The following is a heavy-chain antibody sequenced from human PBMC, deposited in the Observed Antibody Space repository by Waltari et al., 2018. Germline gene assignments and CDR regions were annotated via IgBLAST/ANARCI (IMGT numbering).Heavy chain of an antibody. CDR1: GFAFSSSS. CDR2: ISSSSSYI. Sequence: EVQLVESGGGLVKPGGSLRLSWAASGFAFSSSSMNWVRQAPGKGLEWVSSISSSSSYIYYADAVKGRFTISRDNAKNSLYLQMNSLRAEDTAVYYCAREVPAAIDYWGQGTLVTVSS. J-gene: IGHJ4*02. V-gene: IGHV3-21*01. D-gene: IGHD2-2*01. CDR3: AREVPAAIDY.